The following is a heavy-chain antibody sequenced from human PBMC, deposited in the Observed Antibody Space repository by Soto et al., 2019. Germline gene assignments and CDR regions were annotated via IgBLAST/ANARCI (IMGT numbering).Heavy chain of an antibody. CDR3: ARHEAEWEGDFDY. CDR2: IYYSGST. J-gene: IGHJ4*02. V-gene: IGHV4-59*08. Sequence: PSETLSLTCTVSGGSISSYYGSWIRQPPGKGLEWIGYIYYSGSTNYNPSLKSRVTISVDTSKNQFSLKLSSVTAADTAVYYCARHEAEWEGDFDYWGQGTLVTVS. D-gene: IGHD1-26*01. CDR1: GGSISSYY.